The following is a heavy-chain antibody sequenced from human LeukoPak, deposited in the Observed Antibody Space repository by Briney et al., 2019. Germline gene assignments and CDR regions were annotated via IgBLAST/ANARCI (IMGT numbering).Heavy chain of an antibody. CDR1: GGSISSGGYY. Sequence: SETLSLTCTVSGGSISSGGYYWSWIRQHPGKGLEWIGYIYYSGSTYYNPSLKSRVTISVDTSKNQFSLKLSSVTAADTAVYYCARTTYGDYTTTSYYFDYWGQGTLVTVSS. CDR2: IYYSGST. J-gene: IGHJ4*02. D-gene: IGHD4-17*01. CDR3: ARTTYGDYTTTSYYFDY. V-gene: IGHV4-31*03.